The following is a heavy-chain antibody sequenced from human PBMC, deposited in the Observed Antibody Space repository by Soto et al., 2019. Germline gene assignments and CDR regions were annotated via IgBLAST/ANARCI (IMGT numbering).Heavy chain of an antibody. D-gene: IGHD3-10*01. CDR3: ATIITMVRGPYYYYCLDV. Sequence: GGPRRRSCAASGVTFSSHAMNWVRQAPGKGVEWVSFISSTSSTSNYADTVTGRFTISRDQAKHSRYMKMSSLRDEETAGYYDATIITMVRGPYYYYCLDVLGQGTTVTVSS. CDR2: ISSTSSTS. V-gene: IGHV3-48*02. J-gene: IGHJ6*02. CDR1: GVTFSSHA.